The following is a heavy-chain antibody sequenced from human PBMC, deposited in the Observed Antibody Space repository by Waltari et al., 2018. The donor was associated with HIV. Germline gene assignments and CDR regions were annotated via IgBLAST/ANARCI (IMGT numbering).Heavy chain of an antibody. CDR3: ARGVPQWLGPFDY. V-gene: IGHV3-53*02. J-gene: IGHJ4*02. D-gene: IGHD6-19*01. Sequence: EVQLVETGGGLIQPGGSLRLSCAASGFTVSRNYISWVRQAPGKGLEWVSVSDSGGSTYYADSVKGRFTISRDNSKNTLYLQMNSLRAEDTAVYYCARGVPQWLGPFDYWGQGTLVTVSS. CDR1: GFTVSRNY. CDR2: SDSGGST.